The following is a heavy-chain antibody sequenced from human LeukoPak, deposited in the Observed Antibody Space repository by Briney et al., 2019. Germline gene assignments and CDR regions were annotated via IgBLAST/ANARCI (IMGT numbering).Heavy chain of an antibody. CDR1: GFTFSSYG. Sequence: GGSLRLSCAASGFTFSSYGMHWVRQAPGKGLEWVAVISYDGSNKYYADSVKGRFTISRDNSKNTLYLQMNSLTADDTAVYYCVRSYHPGGWFDPWGQGTLVTVSS. D-gene: IGHD2-2*01. V-gene: IGHV3-30*03. CDR2: ISYDGSNK. CDR3: VRSYHPGGWFDP. J-gene: IGHJ5*02.